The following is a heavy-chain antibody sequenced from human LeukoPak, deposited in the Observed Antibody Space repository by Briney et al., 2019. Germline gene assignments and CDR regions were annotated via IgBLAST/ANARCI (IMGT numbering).Heavy chain of an antibody. J-gene: IGHJ4*02. CDR3: ARDSGWFRFDY. CDR1: GFTFSSFW. Sequence: PGGSLRLSCAASGFTFSSFWMTWVRQAPGKGLEWVANIKEDGGQKYYVDSVKGRFTISRDNAKNSLFLQTNSLRVDDTAVYYCARDSGWFRFDYWGQGTLVTVSS. D-gene: IGHD6-19*01. V-gene: IGHV3-7*03. CDR2: IKEDGGQK.